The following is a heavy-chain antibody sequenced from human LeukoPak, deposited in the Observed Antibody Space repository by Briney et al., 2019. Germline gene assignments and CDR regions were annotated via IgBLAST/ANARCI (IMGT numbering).Heavy chain of an antibody. CDR3: ARDRYYYGSGSSYYFDY. CDR2: TYYRSKWYN. V-gene: IGHV6-1*01. Sequence: SQTLSLTCAISGDSVSSNSSAWNWIRQSPSRGLEWLGRTYYRSKWYNDYAVSVKSRITINPDTSKNQFSLQLNSVTPEDTAVYYCARDRYYYGSGSSYYFDYWGQGTLVTVSS. D-gene: IGHD3-10*01. CDR1: GDSVSSNSSA. J-gene: IGHJ4*02.